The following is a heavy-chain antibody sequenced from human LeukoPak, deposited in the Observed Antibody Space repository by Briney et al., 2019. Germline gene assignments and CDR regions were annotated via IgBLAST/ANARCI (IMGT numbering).Heavy chain of an antibody. CDR2: IIPIFGTA. Sequence: SVKVSCKASGGTFRSYAISWVRQAPGQGLEWMGGIIPIFGTANYAQKFQGRVTITADESTSTAYMELSSLRSEDTAVYYCARSGKWVVTAQNWFDPWGQGTLVTVSS. CDR3: ARSGKWVVTAQNWFDP. CDR1: GGTFRSYA. D-gene: IGHD2-21*02. J-gene: IGHJ5*02. V-gene: IGHV1-69*01.